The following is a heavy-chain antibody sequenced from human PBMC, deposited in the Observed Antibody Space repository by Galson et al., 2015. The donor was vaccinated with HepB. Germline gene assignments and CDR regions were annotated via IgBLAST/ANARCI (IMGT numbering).Heavy chain of an antibody. D-gene: IGHD1-26*01. CDR3: ARGAEDGFDP. J-gene: IGHJ5*02. V-gene: IGHV3-13*04. Sequence: SLRLSCAASGFTFSRYDMHWVRQATGKGLEWVSAIGAAGDTYYVDSVKGRFTISRENAKNSLYLQMNSLRGGDAGVYYCARGAEDGFDPWGQGTLVTVSS. CDR2: IGAAGDT. CDR1: GFTFSRYD.